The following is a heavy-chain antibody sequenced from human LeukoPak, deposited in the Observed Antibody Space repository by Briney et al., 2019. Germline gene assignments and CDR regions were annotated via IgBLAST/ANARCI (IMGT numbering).Heavy chain of an antibody. CDR2: ISAYNGNT. Sequence: ASVKVSCKASGYTFTSYGISWVPQAPGQRLEWMGCISAYNGNTNYAQKLQGRVTMTTDTSTSTAYMELRSLRSDDTAVYYCARDKSYGFLEWLNWFDPWGQGTLVTVSS. CDR1: GYTFTSYG. J-gene: IGHJ5*02. V-gene: IGHV1-18*01. D-gene: IGHD3-3*01. CDR3: ARDKSYGFLEWLNWFDP.